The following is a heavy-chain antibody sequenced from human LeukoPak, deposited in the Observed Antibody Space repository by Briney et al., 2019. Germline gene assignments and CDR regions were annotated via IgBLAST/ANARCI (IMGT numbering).Heavy chain of an antibody. Sequence: SETLSLTCTASGASISSTTYYWGWIRQPPGKGLEWIGSIYYSGNTYYNPSLRSRVTISVVRSINQFSLKLSSATAADTAVYYCARHLYYYGSGSYSMYFYYFMDVWGKGTTVTVSS. CDR1: GASISSTTYY. CDR2: IYYSGNT. CDR3: ARHLYYYGSGSYSMYFYYFMDV. D-gene: IGHD3-10*01. J-gene: IGHJ6*03. V-gene: IGHV4-39*01.